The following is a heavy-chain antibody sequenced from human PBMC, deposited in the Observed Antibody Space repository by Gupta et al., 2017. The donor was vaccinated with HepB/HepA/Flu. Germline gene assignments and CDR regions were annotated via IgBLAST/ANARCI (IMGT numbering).Heavy chain of an antibody. Sequence: EVQLLESGGGLVQPGGSLRLSCAASGFTFRSYAMSWVRQAPGKGLEWVSAISGSGGSTYYADSVKGRFTISRDNSKNTLYLQMNSLRAEDTAVYYCAKGGAGSSGWSRNYYYGMDVWGQGTTVTVSS. J-gene: IGHJ6*02. CDR3: AKGGAGSSGWSRNYYYGMDV. V-gene: IGHV3-23*01. CDR2: ISGSGGST. D-gene: IGHD6-19*01. CDR1: GFTFRSYA.